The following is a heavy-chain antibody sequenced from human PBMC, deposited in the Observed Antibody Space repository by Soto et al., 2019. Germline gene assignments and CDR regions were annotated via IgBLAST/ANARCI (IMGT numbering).Heavy chain of an antibody. Sequence: GDSLKISCRTSGYKFTSYWIAWVRQMPGKGLEWMGIIFPSDSDTRYSPSFQGQVSISADRSTNTVFLQWASLKASDNAVYFCARKDKSGYFNWFDPWGKGPLVTVSS. CDR2: IFPSDSDT. CDR1: GYKFTSYW. V-gene: IGHV5-51*01. J-gene: IGHJ5*02. CDR3: ARKDKSGYFNWFDP. D-gene: IGHD3-22*01.